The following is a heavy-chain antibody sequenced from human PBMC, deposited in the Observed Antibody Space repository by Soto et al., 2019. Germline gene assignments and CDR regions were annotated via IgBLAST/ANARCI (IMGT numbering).Heavy chain of an antibody. V-gene: IGHV4-31*03. Sequence: SETLSLTCTVSGGSMSSGGYYWSWIRQHPGKGLEWIGDIYYSGSTYYNPSLKSRVTISVDTSKNQFSLKLSSVTAADTAVYYCARDTSSGTIFGVDAMVYYYYYGMDVWGQGTTVTVSS. CDR1: GGSMSSGGYY. J-gene: IGHJ6*02. CDR3: ARDTSSGTIFGVDAMVYYYYYGMDV. D-gene: IGHD3-3*01. CDR2: IYYSGST.